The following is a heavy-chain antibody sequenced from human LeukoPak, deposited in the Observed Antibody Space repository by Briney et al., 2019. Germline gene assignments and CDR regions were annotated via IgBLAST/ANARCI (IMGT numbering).Heavy chain of an antibody. J-gene: IGHJ6*03. V-gene: IGHV3-21*01. CDR3: ARVILVRKTFYYYYMDV. D-gene: IGHD2-8*02. CDR2: ISSSSSYI. Sequence: GGSLRLSCAASGFTFSNYRMNWVRQAPGKGLEWVSSISSSSSYIYYADSVKGRFTISRDNAKNSLYLQMNSLRAEDTAVYYCARVILVRKTFYYYYMDVWGKGTTVTVSS. CDR1: GFTFSNYR.